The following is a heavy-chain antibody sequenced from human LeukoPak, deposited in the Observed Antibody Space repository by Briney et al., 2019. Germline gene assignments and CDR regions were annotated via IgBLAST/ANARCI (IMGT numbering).Heavy chain of an antibody. Sequence: PGGSLRLSCAASGFSFRTYAMHWVRQAPGKGLEHVSAISSDGGTTYCADSVEGRFTISRDNSKNTLYLQMSSLRHEDTAVYYCVRGGDYADYWGQGTLVTVSS. CDR2: ISSDGGTT. CDR3: VRGGDYADY. J-gene: IGHJ4*02. D-gene: IGHD3-16*01. V-gene: IGHV3-64D*06. CDR1: GFSFRTYA.